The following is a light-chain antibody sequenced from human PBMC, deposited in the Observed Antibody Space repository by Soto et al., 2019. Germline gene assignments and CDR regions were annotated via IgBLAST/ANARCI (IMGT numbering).Light chain of an antibody. Sequence: EIVLTQSPGTLSLSPGERATLSCRASQSVSSSYLAWYQQKPGQAPRLLIFGASNRATGIPDRFSGSGSGTDLTLTISRLETEEFAVYDCQQYDSSPLTFGGGTKVEIK. V-gene: IGKV3-20*01. CDR3: QQYDSSPLT. J-gene: IGKJ4*01. CDR1: QSVSSSY. CDR2: GAS.